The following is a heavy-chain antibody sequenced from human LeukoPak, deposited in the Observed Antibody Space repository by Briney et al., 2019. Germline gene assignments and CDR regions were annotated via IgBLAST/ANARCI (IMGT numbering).Heavy chain of an antibody. CDR1: GGTFSSYA. CDR3: ARGGEMATIGGNWFDP. J-gene: IGHJ5*02. CDR2: IIPIFGTA. V-gene: IGHV1-69*13. D-gene: IGHD5-24*01. Sequence: SVKVSCKASGGTFSSYAISWVRQAPGQGLEWMGGIIPIFGTANYAQKFQGRVTITADESTSTAYMELSSLRSEDTAVYYCARGGEMATIGGNWFDPWGQGTLVTVSS.